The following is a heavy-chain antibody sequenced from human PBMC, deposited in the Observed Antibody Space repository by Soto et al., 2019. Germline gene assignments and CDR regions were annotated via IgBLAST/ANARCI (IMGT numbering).Heavy chain of an antibody. CDR2: IDPSDSYT. CDR3: ATVGLYSYYYYGMDV. V-gene: IGHV5-10-1*01. CDR1: GYSFTSYY. J-gene: IGHJ6*02. Sequence: GESLKISCKGSGYSFTSYYISWVRQMSGKGLEWMGRIDPSDSYTNYSPSFQGHVTISADKSISTAYLQWSSLKASDTAMYYCATVGLYSYYYYGMDVWGQGTTVTVSS. D-gene: IGHD1-26*01.